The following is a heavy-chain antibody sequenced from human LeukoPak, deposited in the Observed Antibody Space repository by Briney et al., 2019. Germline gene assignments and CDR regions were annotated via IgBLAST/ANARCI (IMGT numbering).Heavy chain of an antibody. CDR3: ATAEQLV. CDR2: LHPEDREV. V-gene: IGHV1-24*01. D-gene: IGHD6-6*01. Sequence: GASVKVSCRVSGDTLTEISIHWVRQTPGKGLEWMGGLHPEDREVIYGQKFQGRVTMTEDSSTDTAYMDLRSLRSEDTAVYYCATAEQLVWGQGTLVTVSS. CDR1: GDTLTEIS. J-gene: IGHJ4*02.